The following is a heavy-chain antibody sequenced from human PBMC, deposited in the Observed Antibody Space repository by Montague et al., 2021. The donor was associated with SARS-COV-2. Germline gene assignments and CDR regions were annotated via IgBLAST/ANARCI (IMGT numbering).Heavy chain of an antibody. Sequence: SETLSLTCTVSGGSISSSSYYWGWIRPAPGKGLEWIGSIYYSGSTYYNPSLKSRVTISVDTSKNQFSLKLSSVTAADTAVYYCARDPSRQPLLYPVGDYYCGIDVWGQGTTVTVS. J-gene: IGHJ6*02. CDR2: IYYSGST. CDR1: GGSISSSSYY. D-gene: IGHD2-2*02. V-gene: IGHV4-39*07. CDR3: ARDPSRQPLLYPVGDYYCGIDV.